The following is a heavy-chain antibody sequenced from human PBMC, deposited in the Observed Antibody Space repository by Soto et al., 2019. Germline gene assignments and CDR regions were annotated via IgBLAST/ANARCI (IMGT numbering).Heavy chain of an antibody. CDR1: GFTVSSSA. V-gene: IGHV3-23*01. CDR3: AKVPIIFGDVISVEYYYGMDV. Sequence: PGGSLRLSCTASGFTVSSSAMSWVRQAPGKGLEWVSAISGSGRSTYYADSVKGRYTIFRDNSKNTLYQEMKSLRADDKVVYYCAKVPIIFGDVISVEYYYGMDVWGQGTTVTVSS. D-gene: IGHD3-3*01. J-gene: IGHJ6*02. CDR2: ISGSGRST.